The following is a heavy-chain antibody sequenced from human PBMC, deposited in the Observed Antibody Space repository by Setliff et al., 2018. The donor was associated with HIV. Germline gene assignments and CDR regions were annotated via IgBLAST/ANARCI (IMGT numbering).Heavy chain of an antibody. CDR1: GFTFSRNS. J-gene: IGHJ3*02. CDR3: ARGFVLRFLEWSMPAAFDI. V-gene: IGHV3-21*01. D-gene: IGHD3-3*01. Sequence: PGGSLKLSCAASGFTFSRNSMNWVRQAPGKGLEWVSSISSSSSYIYYADSVKGRFTISRDNAKNSLYLQMNSLRAEDTAVYYCARGFVLRFLEWSMPAAFDIWGQGTMVTVSS. CDR2: ISSSSSYI.